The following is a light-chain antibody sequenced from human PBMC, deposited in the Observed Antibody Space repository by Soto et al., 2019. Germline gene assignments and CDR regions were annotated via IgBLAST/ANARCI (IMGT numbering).Light chain of an antibody. CDR2: EVS. J-gene: IGLJ1*01. CDR1: NSDVGGYNY. V-gene: IGLV2-8*01. CDR3: SSYAGSSTDV. Sequence: QSALTQPPSASGSPGQSVTISCTGTNSDVGGYNYVSWYQQHPGKAPKLMIYEVSKRPSGVPDRFSGSKSGNTASLTVSGLQAEDEADYYCSSYAGSSTDVFGTGTKLTVL.